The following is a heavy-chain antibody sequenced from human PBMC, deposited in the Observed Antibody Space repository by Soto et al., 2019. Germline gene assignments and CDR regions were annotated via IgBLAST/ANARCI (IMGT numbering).Heavy chain of an antibody. CDR1: GGSSGTHY. Sequence: QVHLQESGPGLVKPSETLSLTFTVSGGSSGTHYWNWIRQPAGKGLEWIGRVYISGSTDYNPTVKSSVSLAVDTSKNHLSLRRISVNAADTAVYYCARDPRVASVTGDAFDIWGEWIMVMVTS. CDR3: ARDPRVASVTGDAFDI. D-gene: IGHD4-17*01. CDR2: VYISGST. V-gene: IGHV4-4*07. J-gene: IGHJ3*02.